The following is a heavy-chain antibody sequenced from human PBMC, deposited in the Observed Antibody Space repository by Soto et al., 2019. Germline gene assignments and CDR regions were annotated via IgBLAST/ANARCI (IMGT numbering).Heavy chain of an antibody. CDR3: ARDGVGATTFYGYFAY. J-gene: IGHJ4*02. CDR1: GFTFSSYA. D-gene: IGHD1-26*01. V-gene: IGHV3-33*08. Sequence: GGSLRLSCAASGFTFSSYAMSWVRQAPGKGLEWVATIRYDGSNKYYADSVKGRFTISRDNSQNTLYLQMDSLRVEDTAVYYCARDGVGATTFYGYFAYWGQGILVTVSS. CDR2: IRYDGSNK.